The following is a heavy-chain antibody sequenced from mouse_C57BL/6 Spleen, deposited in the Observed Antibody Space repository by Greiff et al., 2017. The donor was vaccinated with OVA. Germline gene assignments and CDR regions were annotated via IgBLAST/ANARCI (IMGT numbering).Heavy chain of an antibody. D-gene: IGHD1-1*01. J-gene: IGHJ1*03. CDR3: AREAITTVVAWYFDV. V-gene: IGHV1-75*01. Sequence: QVQLKQSGPELVKPGASVKISCKASGYTFTDYYINWVKQRPGQGLEWIGWIFPGSGSTYYNEKFKGKATLTVDKSSSTAYMLLSSLTSEDSAVYFCAREAITTVVAWYFDVWGTGTTVTVSS. CDR1: GYTFTDYY. CDR2: IFPGSGST.